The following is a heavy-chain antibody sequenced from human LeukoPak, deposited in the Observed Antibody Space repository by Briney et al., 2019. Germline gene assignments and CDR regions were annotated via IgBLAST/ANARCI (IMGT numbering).Heavy chain of an antibody. CDR1: GFTFSDYY. V-gene: IGHV3-11*04. CDR3: AKYRGGGYYGSKSDGAFDI. J-gene: IGHJ3*02. Sequence: GGSLRLSCAASGFTFSDYYMSWIRQAPGKGLEWVSYISSSGSTIYYADSVKGRFTISRDNTKNSLYLQMNSLRAEDTAEYYCAKYRGGGYYGSKSDGAFDIWGQGTMVTVSS. D-gene: IGHD3-10*01. CDR2: ISSSGSTI.